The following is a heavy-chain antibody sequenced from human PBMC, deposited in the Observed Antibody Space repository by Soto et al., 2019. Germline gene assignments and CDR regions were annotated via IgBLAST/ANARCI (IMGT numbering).Heavy chain of an antibody. J-gene: IGHJ5*02. CDR3: ASTSSTSFYVFHP. D-gene: IGHD2-2*01. CDR1: GFSLSNAGLG. V-gene: IGHV2-26*01. Sequence: QVTVKESGPVLVKPTETLTLTCTVSGFSLSNAGLGVSWIRQPPGKALEWLAHIFSNDEKSYSTPLKSRLTTSKDTSKTLVVRTMTPMPPVDTATYFCASTSSTSFYVFHPLAQGTLVTVSS. CDR2: IFSNDEK.